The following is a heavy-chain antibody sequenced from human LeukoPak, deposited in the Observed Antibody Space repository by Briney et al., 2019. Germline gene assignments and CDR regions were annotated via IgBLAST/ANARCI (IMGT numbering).Heavy chain of an antibody. CDR1: GFTFDDYA. CDR2: ISWNSGSI. Sequence: GGSLRLSCAASGFTFDDYAMHWVRQAPGKGLEWVSGISWNSGSIGYADSVKGRFTISRDNAKNSLYLQMNSLRAEDTALYYCGKGAAPHSPRSGLYCRSWAVGYWGQGTLVTVSS. D-gene: IGHD6-13*01. J-gene: IGHJ4*02. CDR3: GKGAAPHSPRSGLYCRSWAVGY. V-gene: IGHV3-9*01.